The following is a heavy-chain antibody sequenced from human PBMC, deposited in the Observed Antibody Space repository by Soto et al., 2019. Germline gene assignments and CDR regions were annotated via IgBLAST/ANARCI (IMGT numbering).Heavy chain of an antibody. Sequence: PSDTLSLTCAVYGGSFSGYYWSWIRQPPGKGLEWIGEINHSGSTNYNPSLKSRVTISVDTSKNQFSLKLSSVTAADTAVYYCASRSNSSYWFAPWGQGTLVTVSS. CDR3: ASRSNSSYWFAP. D-gene: IGHD6-6*01. CDR2: INHSGST. J-gene: IGHJ5*02. CDR1: GGSFSGYY. V-gene: IGHV4-34*01.